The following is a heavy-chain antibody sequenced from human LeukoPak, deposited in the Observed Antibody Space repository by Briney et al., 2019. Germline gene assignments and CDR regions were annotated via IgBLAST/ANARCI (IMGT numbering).Heavy chain of an antibody. CDR1: GESFSGYC. V-gene: IGHV4-34*01. Sequence: SETLSLTCAVYGESFSGYCLSWIRQPPGNGLGWMGEINHSGSTNYNPPLKSRLTISVVTSKNHFSLQLSTVTAADTAVYYCARGLRGTPKQQPAELWGQGTLVTASS. D-gene: IGHD6-13*01. J-gene: IGHJ4*02. CDR2: INHSGST. CDR3: ARGLRGTPKQQPAEL.